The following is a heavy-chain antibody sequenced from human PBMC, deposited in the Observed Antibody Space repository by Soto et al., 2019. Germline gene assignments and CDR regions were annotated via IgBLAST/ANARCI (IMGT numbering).Heavy chain of an antibody. CDR3: ARGGVY. Sequence: GGSLRLSCVTSGFNFSNYDMNWVRQAPGRGMEWIAFITATGFTTFYADSVRPRFTISRDNAQESVFLQMDSLTVEDTGIYYCARGGVYCGRGTPVTVSS. CDR2: ITATGFTT. D-gene: IGHD2-8*01. CDR1: GFNFSNYD. V-gene: IGHV3-48*03. J-gene: IGHJ4*02.